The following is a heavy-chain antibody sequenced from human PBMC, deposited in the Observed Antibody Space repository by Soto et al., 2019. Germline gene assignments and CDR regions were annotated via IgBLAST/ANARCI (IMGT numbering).Heavy chain of an antibody. CDR2: IYWNDDK. Sequence: SGPTLENPPQTLTLTCTFSRCSLSTSGVGVGWIRQPPGKALEWLALIYWNDDKRYSPSLKSRRTITRDTSKNQVVLTMTNMYPVDTATYYCAHRGKYDFWSGYYAHYYYGMDVWGQGTTVTVSS. V-gene: IGHV2-5*01. D-gene: IGHD3-3*01. J-gene: IGHJ6*02. CDR1: RCSLSTSGVG. CDR3: AHRGKYDFWSGYYAHYYYGMDV.